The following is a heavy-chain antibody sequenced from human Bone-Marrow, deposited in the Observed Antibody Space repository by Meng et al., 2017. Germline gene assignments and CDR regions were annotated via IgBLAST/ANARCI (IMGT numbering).Heavy chain of an antibody. CDR2: MNPNSGNT. D-gene: IGHD6-13*01. Sequence: QVQLVQFGAEVKKPGASGKVSCKASGYTFTSYDINWVRQAPGQGLEWMGWMNPNSGNTGYAQKFQGRVTMTRNTSISTAYMELSSLRSEDTAVYYCARAPYSSKDWIDPWGQGTLVTVSS. CDR1: GYTFTSYD. J-gene: IGHJ5*02. V-gene: IGHV1-8*01. CDR3: ARAPYSSKDWIDP.